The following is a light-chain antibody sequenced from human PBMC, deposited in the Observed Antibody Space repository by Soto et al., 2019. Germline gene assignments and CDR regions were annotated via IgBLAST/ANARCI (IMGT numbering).Light chain of an antibody. CDR3: QQYGSSRT. V-gene: IGKV3-20*01. CDR2: GAS. J-gene: IGKJ1*01. Sequence: DIVLTQSPGTLSSSPGERATLSCRASQSVSSSYLAWYQQKPGQAPRLLIYGASSRATGIPDRFSGSGSGTDFTLTISRLEPEDFAVYYCQQYGSSRTFGQGTKV. CDR1: QSVSSSY.